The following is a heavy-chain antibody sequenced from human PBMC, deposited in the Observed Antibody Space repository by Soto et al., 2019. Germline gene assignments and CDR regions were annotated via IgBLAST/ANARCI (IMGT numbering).Heavy chain of an antibody. CDR3: VSLWSVTGSKDY. CDR1: GLTFSDHY. CDR2: IRDKVHSYTT. V-gene: IGHV3-72*01. Sequence: PGGSLRLSCAVSGLTFSDHYMGWVRQAPGKGLDRVGRIRDKVHSYTTQYAASVKGRFTISRDDSRNSLYLQMNSLKMEDTAVFYCVSLWSVTGSKDYWGRGTLVTVSS. J-gene: IGHJ4*02. D-gene: IGHD1-20*01.